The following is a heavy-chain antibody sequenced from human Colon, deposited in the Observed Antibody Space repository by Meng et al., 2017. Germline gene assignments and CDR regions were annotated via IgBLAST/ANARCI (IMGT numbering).Heavy chain of an antibody. J-gene: IGHJ3*01. Sequence: SETLSLTCTVSGGSVSSGKYFWSWIRQPAGKGLDWIGRIHSSGNTDYNPSLKSRVTISMDTSKNQISLKLTSVIAADTAMYYCANYYNRAGYLPGAFDVWGEGTVVTVSS. V-gene: IGHV4-61*02. CDR1: GGSVSSGKYF. D-gene: IGHD3-10*01. CDR3: ANYYNRAGYLPGAFDV. CDR2: IHSSGNT.